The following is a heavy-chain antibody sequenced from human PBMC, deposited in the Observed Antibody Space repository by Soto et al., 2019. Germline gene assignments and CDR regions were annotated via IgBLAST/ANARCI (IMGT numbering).Heavy chain of an antibody. Sequence: SETLSLTCTVSSGPVSSCSSYWSWIRQPPGKVLELIGYIYYSGSTNYNPSLKSRVTISVDTYKNQFSLKLSSVTAADTSVYYCAIVLTVGGGYYYAYYGMDVATQGSTVTVSS. CDR2: IYYSGST. J-gene: IGHJ6*01. CDR1: SGPVSSCSSY. V-gene: IGHV4-61*01. CDR3: AIVLTVGGGYYYAYYGMDV. D-gene: IGHD3-16*01.